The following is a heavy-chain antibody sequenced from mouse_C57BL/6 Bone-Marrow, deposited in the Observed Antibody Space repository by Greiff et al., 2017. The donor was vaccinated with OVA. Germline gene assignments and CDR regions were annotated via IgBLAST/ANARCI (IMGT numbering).Heavy chain of an antibody. D-gene: IGHD4-1*01. J-gene: IGHJ4*01. CDR1: GYTFTDYY. CDR2: INPYNGGT. V-gene: IGHV1-19*01. CDR3: ARDRVGRRYAMDY. Sequence: EVKLMESGPVLVKPGASVKMSCKASGYTFTDYYMNWVKQSHGKSLEWIGVINPYNGGTSYNQKFKGKATLTVDKSSSTAYMELNSLTSEDSAVYDCARDRVGRRYAMDYWGQGTSVTVSS.